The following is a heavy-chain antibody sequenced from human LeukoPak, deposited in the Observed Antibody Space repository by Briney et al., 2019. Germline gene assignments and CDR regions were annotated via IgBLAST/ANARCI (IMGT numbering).Heavy chain of an antibody. CDR3: ARGRNYYDSSGLPDYDY. CDR2: ISSSSSYR. D-gene: IGHD3-22*01. CDR1: GFTFSSYS. J-gene: IGHJ4*02. V-gene: IGHV3-21*01. Sequence: KAGGSLRLSYAASGFTFSSYSMNWVRQAPGKGLEWVSSISSSSSYRYYADSVKGRFTISRDNAKSSLYLQMNSLRAEDTAVYYCARGRNYYDSSGLPDYDYWGQGTLVTVSS.